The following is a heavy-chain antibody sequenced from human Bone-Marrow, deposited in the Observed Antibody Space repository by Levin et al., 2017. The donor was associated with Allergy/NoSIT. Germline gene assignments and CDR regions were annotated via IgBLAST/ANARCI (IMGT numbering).Heavy chain of an antibody. CDR3: ARDSKVRQQLGYYYYYMDV. J-gene: IGHJ6*03. CDR1: GGSISSSY. Sequence: SQTLSLTCTVSGGSISSSYWSWIRQPPGKGLEWIGYIYYSGSTNYNPSLKSRVTISVDTSKNQFSLKLSSVTAADTAVYYCARDSKVRQQLGYYYYYMDVWGKGTTVTVSS. CDR2: IYYSGST. D-gene: IGHD6-13*01. V-gene: IGHV4-59*01.